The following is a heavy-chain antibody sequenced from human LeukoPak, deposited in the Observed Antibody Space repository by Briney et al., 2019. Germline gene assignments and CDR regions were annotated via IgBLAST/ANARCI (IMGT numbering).Heavy chain of an antibody. CDR2: IYYSGST. D-gene: IGHD3-10*01. Sequence: PSETLSLTCTVSSVSISSYYWSWIRQPPGKGLEWIGYIYYSGSTNYNPSLKSRVTISGDTSKIQFSLKLSSVTAADTAVYYCARSSYYYGADAFDIWGQGTMVTVSS. CDR1: SVSISSYY. CDR3: ARSSYYYGADAFDI. V-gene: IGHV4-59*01. J-gene: IGHJ3*02.